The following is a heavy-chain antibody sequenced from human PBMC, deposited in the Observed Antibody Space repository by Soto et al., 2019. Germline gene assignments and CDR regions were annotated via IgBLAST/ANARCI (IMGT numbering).Heavy chain of an antibody. CDR3: AGAVGVATVSFDY. J-gene: IGHJ4*02. Sequence: GASVKVSCKASGYTFTSYAMHCVRQAPGQRLEWMGWINAGNGNTKYSQKFQGRVTITRDTSASTAYMELSSLRSEDTAVYYCAGAVGVATVSFDYWGQGTLVTVSS. CDR2: INAGNGNT. D-gene: IGHD5-12*01. V-gene: IGHV1-3*01. CDR1: GYTFTSYA.